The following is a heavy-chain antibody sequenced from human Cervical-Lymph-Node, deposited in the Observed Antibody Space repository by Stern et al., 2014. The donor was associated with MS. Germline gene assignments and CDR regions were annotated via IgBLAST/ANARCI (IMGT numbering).Heavy chain of an antibody. CDR3: ARINIGAGGTGVDY. CDR1: GFSLNNPGMY. CDR2: IDWDDDK. V-gene: IGHV2-70*01. J-gene: IGHJ4*02. Sequence: QVTLRESGPALVKPTETLTLTCTFSGFSLNNPGMYVSWIRLSPGRALEWLALIDWDDDKYYSPSLRTRLTISRDTSKNQVVLRLTNVDLVDTASYYCARINIGAGGTGVDYWGQGTLVTVSS. D-gene: IGHD5-12*01.